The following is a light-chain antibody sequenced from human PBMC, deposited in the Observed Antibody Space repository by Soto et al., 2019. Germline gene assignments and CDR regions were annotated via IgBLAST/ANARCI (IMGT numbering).Light chain of an antibody. V-gene: IGKV4-1*01. J-gene: IGKJ3*01. CDR2: WAS. CDR1: QSVLYSSNNNTY. CDR3: QQYYSTPPVT. Sequence: DIVMTQSPDSLAVSLGERATINCKSSQSVLYSSNNNTYLAWYQQKPGQPPKLLIYWASTRESGVPDRFSGSRYGAEFTLTISSLQAEDVAVYYCQQYYSTPPVTFGHGTKVDIK.